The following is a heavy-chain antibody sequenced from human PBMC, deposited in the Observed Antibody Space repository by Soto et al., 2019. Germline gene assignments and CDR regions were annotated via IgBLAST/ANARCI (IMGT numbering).Heavy chain of an antibody. V-gene: IGHV1-18*04. D-gene: IGHD1-1*01. CDR1: GYTFTNYG. Sequence: QVQLVQSGAEVKKPGASVKVSCKASGYTFTNYGISWVRQAPGQGLEWMGWISAYNGDTNYAQRVQGRVTMNTDTSTTTAYMELRTLTSDDTAMYYCARDSLGTETTAWLDPWGQGTLVTVSS. J-gene: IGHJ5*02. CDR2: ISAYNGDT. CDR3: ARDSLGTETTAWLDP.